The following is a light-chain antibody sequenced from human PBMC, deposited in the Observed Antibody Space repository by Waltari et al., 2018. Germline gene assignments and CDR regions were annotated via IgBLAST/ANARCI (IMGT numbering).Light chain of an antibody. J-gene: IGKJ1*01. Sequence: DIVMTQSPLSLPVTPGAPASISCRSSQSLLHSSGNTFLDWYVQKPGQAPQLLIYLVSNRASGVPDRFSGSGSGTDFTLKISRVEAEDVGLYYCMQARQTPWTFGQGTKVEIK. V-gene: IGKV2-28*01. CDR2: LVS. CDR1: QSLLHSSGNTF. CDR3: MQARQTPWT.